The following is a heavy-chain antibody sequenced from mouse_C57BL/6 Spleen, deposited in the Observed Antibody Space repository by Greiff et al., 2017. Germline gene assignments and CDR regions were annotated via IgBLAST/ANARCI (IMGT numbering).Heavy chain of an antibody. CDR2: INPNNGGT. V-gene: IGHV1-18*01. J-gene: IGHJ1*03. CDR3: ARLDSNWYFDV. CDR1: GYTFTDYN. Sequence: EVQLQQSGPELVKPGASVKIPCKASGYTFTDYNMDWVKQSHGKSLEWIGDINPNNGGTIYNQKFKGKATLTVDKSSRTAYMELRSQTSEDTAVYYCARLDSNWYFDVWGTGTTVTVAS.